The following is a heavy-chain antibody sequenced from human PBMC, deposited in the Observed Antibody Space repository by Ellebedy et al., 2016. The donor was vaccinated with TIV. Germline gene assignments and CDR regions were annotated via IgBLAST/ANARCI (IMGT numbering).Heavy chain of an antibody. CDR1: GGSISSSSFY. J-gene: IGHJ4*02. V-gene: IGHV4-39*01. CDR2: VYYSGLT. CDR3: ARHRARGDSWSYYFDY. Sequence: SETLSLTCSVSGGSISSSSFYWAWIRQPPGRGLEWIGSVYYSGLTCHNPSLEGRVTISIDTSQNHFSLKLTSVTAADTAVYYCARHRARGDSWSYYFDYWGQGTLVTVSS. D-gene: IGHD3-10*01.